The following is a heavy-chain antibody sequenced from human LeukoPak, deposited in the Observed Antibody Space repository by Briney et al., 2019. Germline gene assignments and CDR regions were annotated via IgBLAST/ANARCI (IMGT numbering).Heavy chain of an antibody. CDR2: ISGSGGST. J-gene: IGHJ3*02. D-gene: IGHD3-22*01. V-gene: IGHV3-23*01. Sequence: GGSLRLSCAASGFTFSSYAMSWVRQAPGKGLEWVSAISGSGGSTYYADSVKGRFTISRDNSKNTLYLQMNSLRAEDTAVYYCARVKYYYDSSALDAFDIWGQGTMVTVSS. CDR1: GFTFSSYA. CDR3: ARVKYYYDSSALDAFDI.